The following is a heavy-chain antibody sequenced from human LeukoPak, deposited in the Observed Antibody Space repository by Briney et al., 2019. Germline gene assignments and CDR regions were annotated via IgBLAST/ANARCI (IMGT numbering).Heavy chain of an antibody. J-gene: IGHJ4*02. V-gene: IGHV3-7*01. CDR2: IKQDGSQR. CDR1: GFTFSDYW. CDR3: Y. Sequence: GGSLRLSCTASGFTFSDYWMTWVHQAPGKGPEWVANIKQDGSQRYYVDSVRGRFTISRDNAKNSIFLQMNGLRAEDTAVYFDYWGQGTLVTVSS.